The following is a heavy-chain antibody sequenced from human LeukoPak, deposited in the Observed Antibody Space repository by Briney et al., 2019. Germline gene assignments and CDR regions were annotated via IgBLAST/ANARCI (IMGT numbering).Heavy chain of an antibody. J-gene: IGHJ3*02. D-gene: IGHD1-26*01. Sequence: GGSLRLSCAASGFTFTSYWMSWVRQAPGKGLEWVANIKQDGSEKYYVDSVKGRFTTSRDNAKNSLYLQMNSLRADDTAVYYCARDVAAKPIVGANPNAFDIWGQGTMVTVSS. V-gene: IGHV3-7*05. CDR1: GFTFTSYW. CDR3: ARDVAAKPIVGANPNAFDI. CDR2: IKQDGSEK.